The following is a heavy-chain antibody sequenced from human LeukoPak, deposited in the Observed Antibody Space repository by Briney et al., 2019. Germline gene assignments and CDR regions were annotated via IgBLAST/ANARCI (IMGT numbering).Heavy chain of an antibody. CDR2: IYYSGST. Sequence: SETLSLTCTVSGGSISSSSYYWGWIRQPPGKGLEWIWSIYYSGSTYYNPSLKSRVTISVDTSKNQFSLKLSSVTAADTAVYYCARLDGDSYYYYYGMVVWGQGTTVTVSS. V-gene: IGHV4-39*01. CDR3: ARLDGDSYYYYYGMVV. CDR1: GGSISSSSYY. J-gene: IGHJ6*02. D-gene: IGHD4-17*01.